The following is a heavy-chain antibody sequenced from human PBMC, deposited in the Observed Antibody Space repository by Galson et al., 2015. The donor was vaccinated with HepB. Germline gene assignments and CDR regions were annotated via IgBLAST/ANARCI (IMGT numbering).Heavy chain of an antibody. V-gene: IGHV4-39*01. Sequence: SETLSLTCTVSGGSISSSSYYWGWIRQPPGKGLEWIGSIYYSGSTYYNPSLKSRVTISVDTSKNQFSLKLSSVTAADTAVYYCARQSRVWGSHSGYYYGMDVWGQGTTVTVSS. D-gene: IGHD3-16*01. CDR3: ARQSRVWGSHSGYYYGMDV. CDR2: IYYSGST. CDR1: GGSISSSSYY. J-gene: IGHJ6*02.